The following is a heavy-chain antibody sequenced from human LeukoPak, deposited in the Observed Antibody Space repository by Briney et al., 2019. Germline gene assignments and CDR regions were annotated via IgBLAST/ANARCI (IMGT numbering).Heavy chain of an antibody. V-gene: IGHV4-59*01. Sequence: PSETLSLTCIVSGDSLTNYYWSWIRKPPGKGLEWVGYFHHSGNTKYNPSFGSRVTMSVDTSKNQFSLKLISVTAADTAVYYCARDSRPGYFDVFDLWGQGTMVTVSS. D-gene: IGHD2-15*01. J-gene: IGHJ3*01. CDR3: ARDSRPGYFDVFDL. CDR1: GDSLTNYY. CDR2: FHHSGNT.